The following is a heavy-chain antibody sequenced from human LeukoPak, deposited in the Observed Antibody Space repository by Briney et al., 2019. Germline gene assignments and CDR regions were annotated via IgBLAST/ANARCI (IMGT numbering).Heavy chain of an antibody. D-gene: IGHD2-2*01. J-gene: IGHJ3*02. CDR2: IYSGGST. CDR1: GFTVSSHY. CDR3: ARGVEYCSSTSCYSDAFDI. Sequence: GGSLRLSCAASGFTVSSHYMSWVRQAPGKGLEWVSVIYSGGSTYYADSVKGRFTISRDNSKNTLYLQMNSLRAEDTAVYYCARGVEYCSSTSCYSDAFDIWGQGTMVIVSS. V-gene: IGHV3-53*01.